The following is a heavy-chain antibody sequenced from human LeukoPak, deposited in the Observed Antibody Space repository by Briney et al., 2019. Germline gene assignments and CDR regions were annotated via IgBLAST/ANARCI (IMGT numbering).Heavy chain of an antibody. CDR2: INKDGSST. CDR3: PRPLYTDFAQYFLL. D-gene: IGHD2-21*02. CDR1: GFMVSRLW. J-gene: IGHJ1*01. V-gene: IGHV3-74*01. Sequence: SGGSLTLLYAVSGFMVSRLWMQWVRQAPGKGLVWVSHINKDGSSTSYADSVKGRFTISRDNAKNTLYLQTSSLRAEDTALYYRPRPLYTDFAQYFLLGRRGTLVTVSS.